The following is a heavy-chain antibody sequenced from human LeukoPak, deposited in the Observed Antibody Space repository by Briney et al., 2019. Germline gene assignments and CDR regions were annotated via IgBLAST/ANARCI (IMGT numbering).Heavy chain of an antibody. V-gene: IGHV3-30*03. J-gene: IGHJ4*02. Sequence: PGRSLRLSCVASGFNFRHYGIHWVRQAPGKGPQWVAVISYDGNNTFYADSVKGRFTVFRDNSKNTVFLQMNNLRHEDTAVYYCVLEYQLPPIDYWGQGTLVTVPS. CDR1: GFNFRHYG. CDR2: ISYDGNNT. D-gene: IGHD2-2*01. CDR3: VLEYQLPPIDY.